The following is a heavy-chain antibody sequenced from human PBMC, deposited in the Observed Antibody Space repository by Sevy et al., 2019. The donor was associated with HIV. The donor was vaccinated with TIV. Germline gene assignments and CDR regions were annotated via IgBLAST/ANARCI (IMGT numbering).Heavy chain of an antibody. J-gene: IGHJ4*02. CDR1: EFTFSDYY. Sequence: GRSLRLSCAASEFTFSDYYISWIRQAPGKGLEWVTYISSRGSTIYYADSVKGRFTISRDNAKNSLYLQMNSLRAEDTAVYYCARVRYTYGSYYFDYWGQGTLVTVSS. D-gene: IGHD5-18*01. V-gene: IGHV3-11*01. CDR3: ARVRYTYGSYYFDY. CDR2: ISSRGSTI.